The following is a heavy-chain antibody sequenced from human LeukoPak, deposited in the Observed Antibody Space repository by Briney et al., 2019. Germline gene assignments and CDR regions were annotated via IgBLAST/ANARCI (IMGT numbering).Heavy chain of an antibody. Sequence: ASVKVSCKVSGYTLTELSMHWVRQAPGQGLEWMGWINTNTGNPTYAQGFTGRFVFSLDTSVSTAYLQISSLKAEDTAVYYCARGGIGDPLRGDYWGQGTLVTVSS. CDR1: GYTLTELS. J-gene: IGHJ4*02. CDR3: ARGGIGDPLRGDY. CDR2: INTNTGNP. V-gene: IGHV7-4-1*02. D-gene: IGHD3-16*01.